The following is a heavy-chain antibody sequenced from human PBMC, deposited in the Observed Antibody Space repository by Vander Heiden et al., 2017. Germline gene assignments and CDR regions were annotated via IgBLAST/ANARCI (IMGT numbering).Heavy chain of an antibody. CDR1: GFTFNRYW. J-gene: IGHJ5*02. V-gene: IGHV3-7*01. CDR2: VKPDGTEK. D-gene: IGHD3-16*01. CDR3: ARDIINYNYAPLDA. Sequence: EVQLVESGGGLVQTGGSLRLSCAASGFTFNRYWMSWARQAPGKRLELVANVKPDGTEKYYVDSVKGRFNISRDNAKNSLHLQMNNLRPEDTAVYYCARDIINYNYAPLDAWGQGIRVTVSS.